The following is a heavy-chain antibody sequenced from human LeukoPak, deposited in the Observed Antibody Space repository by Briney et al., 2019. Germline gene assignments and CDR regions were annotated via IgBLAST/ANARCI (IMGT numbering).Heavy chain of an antibody. Sequence: SETLSLTCTVSGASISNSIYCWGWVRQPAGTGLEWIGHIRFSGSSYHNPSLKSRFTISVDTSKNQVSLSLRSVTVADRAVYYCESLDHGLRLTDYWGHGTVVTVSS. CDR2: IRFSGSS. J-gene: IGHJ4*01. CDR1: GASISNSIYC. CDR3: ESLDHGLRLTDY. V-gene: IGHV4-39*01. D-gene: IGHD4/OR15-4a*01.